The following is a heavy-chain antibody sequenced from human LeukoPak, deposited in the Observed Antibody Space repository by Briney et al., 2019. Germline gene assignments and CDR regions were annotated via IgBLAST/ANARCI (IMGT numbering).Heavy chain of an antibody. Sequence: SETLSLTCAVYGGSFSGYYWSWIRQPPGKGLEWIGEINHSGSTNYNPSLKSRVTISVDTSKNQFSLKLSSVTAADTAVYYCARGLGYCSSTSCYKGGFYYMDVWGKGTTVTVSS. CDR2: INHSGST. CDR3: ARGLGYCSSTSCYKGGFYYMDV. J-gene: IGHJ6*03. V-gene: IGHV4-34*01. CDR1: GGSFSGYY. D-gene: IGHD2-2*02.